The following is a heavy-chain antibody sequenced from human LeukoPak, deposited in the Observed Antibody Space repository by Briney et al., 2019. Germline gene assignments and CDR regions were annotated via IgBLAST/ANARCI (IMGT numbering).Heavy chain of an antibody. J-gene: IGHJ4*02. CDR1: GFTFSSNW. CDR3: ARGFNMITF. V-gene: IGHV3-74*01. Sequence: PGGSLRLSCPASGFTFSSNWMHWVRQAPGKGLAWVSRINSDGSITSYVDSVKGRFTISRDNAKNTLYLQVNSLRAEDTAVYYCARGFNMITFGGQGTLVTVSS. D-gene: IGHD3-16*01. CDR2: INSDGSIT.